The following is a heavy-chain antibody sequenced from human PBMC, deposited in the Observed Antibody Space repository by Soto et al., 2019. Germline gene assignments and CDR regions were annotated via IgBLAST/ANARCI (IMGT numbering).Heavy chain of an antibody. CDR3: ASKNLGYCSGGSCYASYYYYGMDV. V-gene: IGHV4-39*01. Sequence: QLQLQESGPGLVKPSETLALTCTVSGGSISSSSYYWGGIRQPPGKGLEWIGSIYYSGSTYYNPYLNSKATISVDTTKNQFTQKLSPVTAADTAVYYCASKNLGYCSGGSCYASYYYYGMDVWGQGPKDTVSS. D-gene: IGHD2-15*01. CDR1: GGSISSSSYY. CDR2: IYYSGST. J-gene: IGHJ6*02.